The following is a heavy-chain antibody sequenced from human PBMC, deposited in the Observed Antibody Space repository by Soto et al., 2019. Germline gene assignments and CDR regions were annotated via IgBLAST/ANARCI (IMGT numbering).Heavy chain of an antibody. D-gene: IGHD6-6*01. V-gene: IGHV4-38-2*01. Sequence: PSETLSLTCAVSGYSISSGYYWGWIRQPPGKGLEWIGSIYYSGSTNYNPSLKSRVTISVDTSKNQFSLKLSSVTAADTAVYYCARGSLGSSFVDWGQGTLVTVSS. CDR3: ARGSLGSSFVD. J-gene: IGHJ4*02. CDR2: IYYSGST. CDR1: GYSISSGYY.